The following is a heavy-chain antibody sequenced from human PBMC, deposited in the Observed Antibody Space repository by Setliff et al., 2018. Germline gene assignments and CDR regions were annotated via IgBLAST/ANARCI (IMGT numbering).Heavy chain of an antibody. J-gene: IGHJ4*02. CDR3: ARDRGSGSYFLRYFDY. V-gene: IGHV3-23*01. D-gene: IGHD1-26*01. Sequence: GGSLRLSCAASGFTFSNYAMGWVRQAPGEGLEWVSGISGSASSTYYADSVKGRFTISRDNSKNTLFLQMNSLRVEDTAVYYCARDRGSGSYFLRYFDYWGQGTLVTVSS. CDR1: GFTFSNYA. CDR2: ISGSASST.